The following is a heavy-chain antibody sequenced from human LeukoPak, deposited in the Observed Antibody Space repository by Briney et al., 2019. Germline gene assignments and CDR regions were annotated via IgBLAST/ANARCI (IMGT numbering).Heavy chain of an antibody. CDR1: GFTFSDHY. D-gene: IGHD3-10*01. V-gene: IGHV3-72*01. CDR2: TTKKANSHTT. Sequence: GGSLRLSCAASGFTFSDHYMDWVRHAPGKGLEWVGRTTKKANSHTTEYAASVKGRSTISRDDSKNSLYLQMNSLKTEDTAVYYCASYYYGSGRSTAYYYMDVWGKGTTVTVSS. CDR3: ASYYYGSGRSTAYYYMDV. J-gene: IGHJ6*03.